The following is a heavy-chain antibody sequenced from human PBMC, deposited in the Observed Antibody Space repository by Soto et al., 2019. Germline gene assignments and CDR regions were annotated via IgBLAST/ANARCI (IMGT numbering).Heavy chain of an antibody. J-gene: IGHJ4*02. CDR1: GCTFTSYD. V-gene: IGHV1-8*01. CDR2: MNPNSGNT. Sequence: ASVKVSCKASGCTFTSYDINWVRQATGQGLEWMGWMNPNSGNTGYAQKFQGRVTMTRNTSISTAYMELSSLRSEDTAVYYCARGRSMWLLPHSFDYWGQGTLVTVSS. CDR3: ARGRSMWLLPHSFDY. D-gene: IGHD3-22*01.